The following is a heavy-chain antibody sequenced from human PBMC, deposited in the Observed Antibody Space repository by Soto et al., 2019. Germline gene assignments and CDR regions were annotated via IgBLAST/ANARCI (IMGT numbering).Heavy chain of an antibody. V-gene: IGHV3-9*01. CDR3: AKDIRAGSGSFRALDY. CDR1: GFTFDDYA. J-gene: IGHJ4*02. CDR2: ISWNSGSI. Sequence: PGGSLRLSCAASGFTFDDYAMHWVRQAPGKGLEWVSGISWNSGSIGYADSVKGRFTISRDNAKNSLYLQMNSLRAEDTALYYCAKDIRAGSGSFRALDYWGQGTLVTSPQ. D-gene: IGHD3-10*01.